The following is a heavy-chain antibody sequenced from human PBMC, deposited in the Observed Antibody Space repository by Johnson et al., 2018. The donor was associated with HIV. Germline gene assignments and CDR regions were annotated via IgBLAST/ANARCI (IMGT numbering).Heavy chain of an antibody. CDR1: GFTFSSYA. Sequence: QVQLVESGGGVVQPGRSLRLSCAASGFTFSSYAMHWVRQAPGKGLEWVTLISYDGSNKYYADSVKGRFTISRDNAKNSLYLQMKSLRAEDTALYYCARRAGGLGYCSGGSCQGGAFDIWGQGTMVTVSS. D-gene: IGHD2-15*01. CDR2: ISYDGSNK. V-gene: IGHV3-30-3*01. CDR3: ARRAGGLGYCSGGSCQGGAFDI. J-gene: IGHJ3*02.